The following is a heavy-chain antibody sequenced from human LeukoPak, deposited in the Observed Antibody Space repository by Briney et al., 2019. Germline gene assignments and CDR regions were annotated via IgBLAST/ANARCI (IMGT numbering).Heavy chain of an antibody. D-gene: IGHD1-26*01. CDR1: GGTFSSYA. CDR3: ARSFAGGSYYPFDY. CDR2: IIPILGIA. V-gene: IGHV1-69*04. J-gene: IGHJ4*02. Sequence: SVKVSCKASGGTFSSYAISWVRQAPGQGLEWMGRIIPILGIANYAQKFQGRVTITADKSTSTAYMELSSLRSEDTAVYYCARSFAGGSYYPFDYWGQGILVTVSS.